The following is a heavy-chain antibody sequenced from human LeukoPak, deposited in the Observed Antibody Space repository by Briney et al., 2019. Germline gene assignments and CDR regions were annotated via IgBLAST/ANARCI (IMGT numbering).Heavy chain of an antibody. D-gene: IGHD4-17*01. J-gene: IGHJ4*02. Sequence: SETLSLTCAVYGGSFSGYYWSWIRQPPGKGLEWIGEINHSGSTNYNPSLKSRVTISVDTSKNQFSLKLSSVTAADTAVYYCATSTVTTGDLDYWGQGTLVTVSS. CDR3: ATSTVTTGDLDY. CDR1: GGSFSGYY. V-gene: IGHV4-34*01. CDR2: INHSGST.